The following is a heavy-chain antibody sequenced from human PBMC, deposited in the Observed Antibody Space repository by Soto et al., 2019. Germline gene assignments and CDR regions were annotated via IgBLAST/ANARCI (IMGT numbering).Heavy chain of an antibody. CDR1: GDSISNSF. Sequence: SETLSLTCTVSGDSISNSFWAWIRQPPGKGLEWIGYIHYSGSANYNPSLKSRVTLSVDTSKNQFSLKLTSVTAADTAVYYCGRAHRDLQQLVHYYYSMDVWGQGTTVTVSS. D-gene: IGHD6-13*01. J-gene: IGHJ6*02. CDR3: GRAHRDLQQLVHYYYSMDV. V-gene: IGHV4-59*08. CDR2: IHYSGSA.